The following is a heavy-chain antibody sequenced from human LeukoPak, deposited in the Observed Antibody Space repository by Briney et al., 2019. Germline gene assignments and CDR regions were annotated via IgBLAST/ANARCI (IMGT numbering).Heavy chain of an antibody. J-gene: IGHJ4*02. CDR2: ISGSGGST. D-gene: IGHD6-19*01. CDR3: AKARPIIAVAGYYFDY. CDR1: GFTFSSYA. V-gene: IGHV3-23*01. Sequence: GGSLRLSCAASGFTFSSYAMSWVRQAPGKGLEWVSAISGSGGSTYYADSVKGRFTISRDNSKNTLYLQMNSLRAEDTAVYYCAKARPIIAVAGYYFDYWGQGTLVTVSS.